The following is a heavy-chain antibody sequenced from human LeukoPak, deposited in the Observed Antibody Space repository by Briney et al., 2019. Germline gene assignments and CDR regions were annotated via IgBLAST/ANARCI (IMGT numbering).Heavy chain of an antibody. Sequence: GESLKISCKGSGYSFSNYWIGWARQLPGKGVEWMGIIYPGDSDTRYNPSFQGQVTLSVDKSISTAYLQWSSLKASDTAMYYCARGGQQGYGLRLDYWGQGTLVTVSS. J-gene: IGHJ4*02. CDR1: GYSFSNYW. D-gene: IGHD5-12*01. CDR3: ARGGQQGYGLRLDY. CDR2: IYPGDSDT. V-gene: IGHV5-51*01.